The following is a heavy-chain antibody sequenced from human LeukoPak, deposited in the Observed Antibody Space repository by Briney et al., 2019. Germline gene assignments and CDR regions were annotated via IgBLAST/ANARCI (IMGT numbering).Heavy chain of an antibody. D-gene: IGHD1-26*01. Sequence: GASVKVSCKASGYTFSSYGISWVRQAPGQGLEWMGWISGYNGNKQYAQKVQGRVTMTTDTSTNTAYMELRSLRSDDTAVYYCARDSGSYYFDYWGQGTLVTVSS. CDR3: ARDSGSYYFDY. V-gene: IGHV1-18*01. J-gene: IGHJ4*02. CDR1: GYTFSSYG. CDR2: ISGYNGNK.